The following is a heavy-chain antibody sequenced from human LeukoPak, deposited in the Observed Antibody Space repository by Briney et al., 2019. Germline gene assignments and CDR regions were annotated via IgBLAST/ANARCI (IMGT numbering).Heavy chain of an antibody. D-gene: IGHD2-21*02. J-gene: IGHJ4*02. CDR3: AREGSYCVGGDCYSFEF. CDR1: GYRFFSNY. V-gene: IGHV1-2*02. CDR2: MHAGNGDT. Sequence: ASVKVSCKASGYRFFSNYSQWVRQAAGVGPQWMVWMHAGNGDTRYAEKFQGRVTMTRDTSINTAYLDLSSLRSDDTAVYYCAREGSYCVGGDCYSFEFWGQGTLITVSS.